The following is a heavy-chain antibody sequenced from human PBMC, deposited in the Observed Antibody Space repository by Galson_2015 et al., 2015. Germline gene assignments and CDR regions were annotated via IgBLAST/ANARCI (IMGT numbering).Heavy chain of an antibody. CDR1: GFTFSTYE. CDR2: ISSSGNTI. J-gene: IGHJ4*02. V-gene: IGHV3-48*03. Sequence: SLRLSCAASGFTFSTYEMNWVRQAPGKGLEWVSYISSSGNTIYYADSVRGRFTISRDNAKNSLYLQLSSLRAEDTAFYFCARTHLLSGPSDYWGQRTLVTVSS. CDR3: ARTHLLSGPSDY. D-gene: IGHD2/OR15-2a*01.